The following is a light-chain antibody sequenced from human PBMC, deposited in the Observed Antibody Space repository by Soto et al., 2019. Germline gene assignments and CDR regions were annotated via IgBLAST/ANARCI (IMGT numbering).Light chain of an antibody. CDR3: CSYAGSDTYVL. J-gene: IGLJ2*01. V-gene: IGLV2-11*01. CDR2: DVS. CDR1: SSDVGDYNY. Sequence: QSALTQPRSVSGSPGQSVTISCTGTSSDVGDYNYVSWYQQHPDKAPKLMIYDVSKRPSGVPDRFPGSKSGNTASLTISGLQPEDEADYYCCSYAGSDTYVLFGGGTKLTVL.